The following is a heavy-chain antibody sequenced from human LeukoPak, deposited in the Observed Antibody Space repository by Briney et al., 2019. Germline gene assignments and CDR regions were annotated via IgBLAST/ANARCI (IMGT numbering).Heavy chain of an antibody. V-gene: IGHV4-30-4*01. CDR1: GASINSGNYY. Sequence: SQTLSLTCTVSGASINSGNYYWTWIRQPPGKGLEWIGYIYYSGITYYNPSLKSRIIISVDTSKNQFSLKLSSVTAADTAVYYCVRVDTTMVYFDYWGQGTLVTVSS. D-gene: IGHD5-18*01. J-gene: IGHJ4*02. CDR3: VRVDTTMVYFDY. CDR2: IYYSGIT.